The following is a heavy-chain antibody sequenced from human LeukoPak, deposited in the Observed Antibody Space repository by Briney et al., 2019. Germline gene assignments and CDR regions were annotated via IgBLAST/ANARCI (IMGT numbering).Heavy chain of an antibody. Sequence: SETLSLTCTVSGGSISSGGYYWSWIRQHPGEGLEWIGYIYYSGSTYYNPSLKSRVTISVDTSKNQFSLKLSSVTAADTAVYYCARGRIRRGFDYWGQGTLVTVSS. CDR2: IYYSGST. D-gene: IGHD2-15*01. J-gene: IGHJ4*02. V-gene: IGHV4-31*03. CDR3: ARGRIRRGFDY. CDR1: GGSISSGGYY.